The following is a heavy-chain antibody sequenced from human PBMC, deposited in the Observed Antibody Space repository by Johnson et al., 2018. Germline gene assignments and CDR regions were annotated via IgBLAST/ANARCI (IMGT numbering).Heavy chain of an antibody. Sequence: QLVESGAEVKKPXASVKVSXKASGYTFASYDINWVRQATRQGLEWMGWMNPNSGNTGYAQKFQGRVTMTRNTSIGTAYMELSSLRSDDTAVYYCARGFRDSSGKEYFQHWGQGTVITVSS. CDR1: GYTFASYD. CDR2: MNPNSGNT. J-gene: IGHJ1*01. V-gene: IGHV1-8*01. CDR3: ARGFRDSSGKEYFQH. D-gene: IGHD3-22*01.